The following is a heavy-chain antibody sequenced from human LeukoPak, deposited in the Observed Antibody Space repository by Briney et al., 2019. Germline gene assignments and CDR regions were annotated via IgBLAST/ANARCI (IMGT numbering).Heavy chain of an antibody. Sequence: GGSLRLSCAASGFTFSSYAMSCVREAPGKGPEWVSAISGSGGSTYYADSVKGRFTISRDNSKNTLYLQMNSLRAEDTAVYYCATTTVTTTDYWGQGTLVTVSS. CDR3: ATTTVTTTDY. V-gene: IGHV3-23*01. D-gene: IGHD4-17*01. J-gene: IGHJ4*02. CDR2: ISGSGGST. CDR1: GFTFSSYA.